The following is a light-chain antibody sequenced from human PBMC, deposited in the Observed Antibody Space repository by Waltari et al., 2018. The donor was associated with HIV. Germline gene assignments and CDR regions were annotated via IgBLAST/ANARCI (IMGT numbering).Light chain of an antibody. J-gene: IGLJ2*01. CDR3: QVWDSSSTHAGVV. CDR1: NIGSKS. Sequence: SYVLTQPPSVSVAPGQTARITCGGSNIGSKSVHWYQQRPGQAPVLVVYDDSDRPSGIPVRVSGSNSGNTATLTISRVEAGDEADYYCQVWDSSSTHAGVVFGGGTKLTIL. CDR2: DDS. V-gene: IGLV3-21*02.